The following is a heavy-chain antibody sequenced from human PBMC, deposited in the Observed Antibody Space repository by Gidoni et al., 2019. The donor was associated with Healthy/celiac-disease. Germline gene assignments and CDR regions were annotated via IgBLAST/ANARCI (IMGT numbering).Heavy chain of an antibody. CDR3: ARSIAVAGTGDY. D-gene: IGHD6-19*01. CDR2: INAGNGNT. J-gene: IGHJ4*02. Sequence: QVQLVQSGAEVKKPGASVKVSCKASGYTFTSYAMHWVRQAPGQRLEWMGWINAGNGNTKYSQKFQGRVTITRDTSASTAYMELSSLRSEDTAVYYCARSIAVAGTGDYWGQGTLVTVSS. V-gene: IGHV1-3*01. CDR1: GYTFTSYA.